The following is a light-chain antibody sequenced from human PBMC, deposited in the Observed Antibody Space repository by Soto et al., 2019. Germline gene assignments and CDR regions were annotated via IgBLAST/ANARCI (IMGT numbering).Light chain of an antibody. CDR3: QRYNNWPLT. Sequence: EIVMTQSPATLSVSPGERATLSCRASQGIGDTLAWYQQKPGQTPRLLIYDTSTRAIGVPARFSGSRSGAEFTLTINSLQSEDFGVYYCQRYNNWPLTFGGGTKVEVK. CDR2: DTS. V-gene: IGKV3-15*01. CDR1: QGIGDT. J-gene: IGKJ4*01.